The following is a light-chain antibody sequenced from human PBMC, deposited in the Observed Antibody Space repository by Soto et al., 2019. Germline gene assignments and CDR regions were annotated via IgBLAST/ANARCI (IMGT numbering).Light chain of an antibody. Sequence: EVVLTQSPGTLSLSPGERATLSCRASQTVGNNYLAWYQQKPGQAPRLLIFGSSDRATGIPDRFSGSGSGTDFTLTITRLEPEDFAVYYCQQYGSSPPYPFGQGTKLEIK. CDR2: GSS. J-gene: IGKJ2*01. CDR1: QTVGNNY. V-gene: IGKV3-20*01. CDR3: QQYGSSPPYP.